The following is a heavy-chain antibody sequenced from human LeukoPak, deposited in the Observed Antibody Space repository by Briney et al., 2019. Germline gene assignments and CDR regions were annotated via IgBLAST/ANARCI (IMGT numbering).Heavy chain of an antibody. D-gene: IGHD3-22*01. V-gene: IGHV5-51*01. CDR3: ARPRYDSSGYYLYYFDY. J-gene: IGHJ4*02. Sequence: GESLKISCKGSGYSFTSYWIGWVRQMPGKGLEWMGIIYPGDSDTRYSPSFQGQVTISADKSISTAYLRWSSLKASDTAMYYCARPRYDSSGYYLYYFDYWGQGTLVTVSS. CDR1: GYSFTSYW. CDR2: IYPGDSDT.